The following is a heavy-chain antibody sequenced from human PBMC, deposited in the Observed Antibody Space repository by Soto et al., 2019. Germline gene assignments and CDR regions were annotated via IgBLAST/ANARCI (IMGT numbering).Heavy chain of an antibody. CDR3: ASRDQPPNTNWFDP. CDR1: GFTFSSYS. Sequence: HPGGSLRLSCAASGFTFSSYSMNWVRQATGKGLEWVSYISSSSSTIYYADSVKGRFTTSRDNSKNSLYLQMNSLRAEDTAVYYCASRDQPPNTNWFDPWGQGTLVTVSS. J-gene: IGHJ5*02. CDR2: ISSSSSTI. V-gene: IGHV3-48*01. D-gene: IGHD2-2*01.